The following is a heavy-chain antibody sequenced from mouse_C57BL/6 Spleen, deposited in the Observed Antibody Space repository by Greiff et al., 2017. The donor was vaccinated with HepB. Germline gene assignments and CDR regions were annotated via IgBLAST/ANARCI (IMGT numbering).Heavy chain of an antibody. Sequence: DVKLVESGGGLVQPGGSLSLSCAASGFTFTDYYMSWVRQPPGKALEWLGFIRNKANGYTTEYSASVKGRFTISRDNSQSILYLQMNALRAEDSATYYCARSRGGGFAYWGQGTLVTVSA. V-gene: IGHV7-3*01. CDR1: GFTFTDYY. J-gene: IGHJ3*01. CDR3: ARSRGGGFAY. CDR2: IRNKANGYTT.